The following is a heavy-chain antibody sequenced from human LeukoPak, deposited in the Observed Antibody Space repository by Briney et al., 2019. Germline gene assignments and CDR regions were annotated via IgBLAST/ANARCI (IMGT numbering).Heavy chain of an antibody. V-gene: IGHV3-7*01. CDR3: ARDGRRNFESGEYVSYYFDS. Sequence: GGSMRLSCVASGFTFSSHWMSWVRQAPGKGLEWVANIKQDGSEKKYVDSVKGRFTISRDNAKDSLFLQIDSLRAEDTAVYYCARDGRRNFESGEYVSYYFDSWGQGTLVTVFS. CDR2: IKQDGSEK. CDR1: GFTFSSHW. D-gene: IGHD2-15*01. J-gene: IGHJ4*02.